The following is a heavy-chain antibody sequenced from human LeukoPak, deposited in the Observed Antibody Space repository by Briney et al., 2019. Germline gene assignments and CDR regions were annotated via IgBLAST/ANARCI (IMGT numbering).Heavy chain of an antibody. CDR2: IFYSGST. V-gene: IGHV4-39*07. J-gene: IGHJ5*02. CDR1: GGSISTSNYY. Sequence: PSETLSLTCTVSGGSISTSNYYWGWIRQPPGKGLEWIGNIFYSGSTYYSPSLRSRVTISLDTSRNQFSLKLSSVTAEDTAVYYCARGLPRITMVRGPRWFDPWGQGTLVTVSS. CDR3: ARGLPRITMVRGPRWFDP. D-gene: IGHD3-10*01.